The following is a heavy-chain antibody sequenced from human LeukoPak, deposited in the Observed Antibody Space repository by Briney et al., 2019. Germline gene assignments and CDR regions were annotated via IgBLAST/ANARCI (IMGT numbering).Heavy chain of an antibody. CDR1: GFTVSSNY. V-gene: IGHV3-53*01. D-gene: IGHD3-16*01. CDR2: IYSGGST. J-gene: IGHJ6*04. CDR3: ARDWGLLDYYGMDV. Sequence: GGSLRLSCAASGFTVSSNYMSWVRQAPGKGQEWVSVIYSGGSTYYADSVKGRFTISRDNSKNTLYLQMNSLRAEDTAVYYCARDWGLLDYYGMDVWGKGTTVTVSS.